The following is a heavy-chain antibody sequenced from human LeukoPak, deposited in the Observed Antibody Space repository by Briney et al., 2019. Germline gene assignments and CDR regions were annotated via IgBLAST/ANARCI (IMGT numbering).Heavy chain of an antibody. V-gene: IGHV1-3*01. Sequence: ASVKVSCKASGYTFTSYAMHWVRQAPGQRLEWMGWINAGNGNTKYSQKFQGRVTITRDTFASTACMELSSLRSEDTAVYYCARDGRSTSWTEWGQGTLVTVSS. CDR2: INAGNGNT. CDR1: GYTFTSYA. D-gene: IGHD2-2*01. J-gene: IGHJ4*02. CDR3: ARDGRSTSWTE.